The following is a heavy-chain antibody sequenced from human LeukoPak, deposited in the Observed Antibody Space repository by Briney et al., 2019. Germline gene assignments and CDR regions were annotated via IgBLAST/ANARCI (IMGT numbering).Heavy chain of an antibody. CDR1: GFTFTGYY. CDR3: ARDSYGGNWSLGY. D-gene: IGHD4-23*01. V-gene: IGHV1-2*02. CDR2: VNPNSGGT. Sequence: ASMKLSCEASGFTFTGYYIHWVRQAPGQGLEWMGWVNPNSGGTNYAQMFQGRVTMTRDTSINTAYMELSGLRSDDTAVYYCARDSYGGNWSLGYWGQGTLVTVSS. J-gene: IGHJ4*02.